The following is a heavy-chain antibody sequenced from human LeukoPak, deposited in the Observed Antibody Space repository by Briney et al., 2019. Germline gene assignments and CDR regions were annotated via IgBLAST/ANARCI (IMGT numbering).Heavy chain of an antibody. CDR3: ARGYSSFWPLDY. Sequence: GGSLRLSCAASGFTFDDYGMSWVRQAPGKGLEWVSGINWNGGSTGYADSVKGRFTISRDNAKNSLYLQMNSLRADDTALYHCARGYSSFWPLDYWGQGALVTVSS. V-gene: IGHV3-20*01. CDR1: GFTFDDYG. D-gene: IGHD6-13*01. J-gene: IGHJ4*02. CDR2: INWNGGST.